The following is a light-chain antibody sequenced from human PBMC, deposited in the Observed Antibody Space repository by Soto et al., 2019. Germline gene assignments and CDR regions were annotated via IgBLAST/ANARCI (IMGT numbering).Light chain of an antibody. CDR3: QQTRSGIT. Sequence: DIQLTQSPPSLSATVGDRVTITCRASQTIDSYLNWFQQKPGMAPKLLIYAASKLQSGVPSRFRGSGSGTDFNLTIDTLQPEDFASYYCQQTRSGITFGQGTRLEI. V-gene: IGKV1-39*01. J-gene: IGKJ5*01. CDR1: QTIDSY. CDR2: AAS.